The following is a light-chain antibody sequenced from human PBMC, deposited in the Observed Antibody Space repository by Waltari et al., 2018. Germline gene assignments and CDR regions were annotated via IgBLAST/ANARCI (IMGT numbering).Light chain of an antibody. Sequence: EVVMTQSPATLSVSPGDSATLFCRASETVRDSLAWYQQTPGRAPRLLIHGASTRASGIPARFSGSGSGTEFSLTISSLQSEDFAVYYCQQYDHWPRTFGQGTKVDIK. V-gene: IGKV3-15*01. CDR3: QQYDHWPRT. CDR1: ETVRDS. CDR2: GAS. J-gene: IGKJ1*01.